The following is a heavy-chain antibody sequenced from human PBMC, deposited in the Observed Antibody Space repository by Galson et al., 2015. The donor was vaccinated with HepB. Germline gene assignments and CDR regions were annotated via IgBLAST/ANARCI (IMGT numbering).Heavy chain of an antibody. D-gene: IGHD6-25*01. J-gene: IGHJ5*02. CDR2: INAGNGNT. V-gene: IGHV1-3*01. CDR1: GYTFTSYA. Sequence: SVKVSCKASGYTFTSYAMHWVRQAPGQRPEWTGWINAGNGNTKYSQKFQGRVTITRDTSASTAYMELSRLRSEDTAVYYCAREWAQTAGIAARFDPWCQVTLVTVSS. CDR3: AREWAQTAGIAARFDP.